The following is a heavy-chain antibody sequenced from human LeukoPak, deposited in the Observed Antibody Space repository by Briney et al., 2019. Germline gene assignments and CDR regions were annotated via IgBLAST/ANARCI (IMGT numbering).Heavy chain of an antibody. CDR2: IKQDGSEK. J-gene: IGHJ6*01. CDR3: ARNEYGWGSFDV. D-gene: IGHD3-10*01. Sequence: GGSLRLSCAAPGFTFSSYWIRSARQAPGKGLEWVANIKQDGSEKYYVDSVKGRFTISRDNAKNSLYLKRNSLRAEDTAVSFCARNEYGWGSFDVCGQGTTVTVSS. CDR1: GFTFSSYW. V-gene: IGHV3-7*05.